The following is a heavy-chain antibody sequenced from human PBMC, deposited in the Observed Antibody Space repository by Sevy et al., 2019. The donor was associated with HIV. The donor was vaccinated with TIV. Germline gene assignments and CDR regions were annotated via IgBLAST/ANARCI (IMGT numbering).Heavy chain of an antibody. CDR1: AFTFSNDW. V-gene: IGHV3-15*07. CDR3: ATLSGNYWGDWLDP. D-gene: IGHD5-12*01. J-gene: IGHJ5*02. Sequence: GGSLRLSCVASAFTFSNDWMTWVRQAPGKGLEWVGHIRSAYDGGTTDYAAPVKGRFTISSHDSKNTVYLEMNSLKIEETGVYFCATLSGNYWGDWLDPWGQGTLVTVSS. CDR2: IRSAYDGGTT.